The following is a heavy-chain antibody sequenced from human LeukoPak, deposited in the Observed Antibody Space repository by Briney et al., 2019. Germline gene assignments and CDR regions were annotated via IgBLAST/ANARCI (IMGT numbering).Heavy chain of an antibody. Sequence: GGSLRLSCAASGSTFSSYWMSWVRQAPGKGLEWVANIKQDGSEKYYVDSVKGRFTISRDNAKNSLYLQMNSLRAEDTAVYYCARVARVVQAAPAYYMDVWGKGTTVTVPS. CDR1: GSTFSSYW. D-gene: IGHD2-2*01. CDR3: ARVARVVQAAPAYYMDV. CDR2: IKQDGSEK. J-gene: IGHJ6*03. V-gene: IGHV3-7*01.